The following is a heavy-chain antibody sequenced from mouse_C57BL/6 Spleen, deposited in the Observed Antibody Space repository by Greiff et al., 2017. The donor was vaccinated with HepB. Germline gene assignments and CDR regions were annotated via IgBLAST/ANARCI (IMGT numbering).Heavy chain of an antibody. CDR1: GFNIKDYY. V-gene: IGHV14-1*01. Sequence: VHVKQSGAELVRPGASVKLSCTASGFNIKDYYMHWVKQRPEQGLEWIGRIDPEDGDTEYAPKFQGKATMTADTSSNTAYLQLSSLTSEDTAVYDCTTMAPYDYDFFDYWGQGTTLTVSS. CDR2: IDPEDGDT. J-gene: IGHJ2*01. D-gene: IGHD2-4*01. CDR3: TTMAPYDYDFFDY.